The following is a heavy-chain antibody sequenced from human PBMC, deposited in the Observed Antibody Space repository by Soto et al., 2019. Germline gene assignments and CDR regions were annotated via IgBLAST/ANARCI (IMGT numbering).Heavy chain of an antibody. CDR1: GGSISSGDYY. CDR3: ARVGGFGATTIDY. CDR2: IYYSGST. D-gene: IGHD3-10*01. J-gene: IGHJ4*02. Sequence: SETLSLTCTVSGGSISSGDYYWSWIRQPPGKGLEWIGYIYYSGSTYYNPSLKSRVTISVDTSKNQFPLKLSSVTAADTAVYYCARVGGFGATTIDYWGQGTLVTVSS. V-gene: IGHV4-30-4*01.